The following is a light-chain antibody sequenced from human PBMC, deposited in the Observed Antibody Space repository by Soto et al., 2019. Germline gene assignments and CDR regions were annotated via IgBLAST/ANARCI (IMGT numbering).Light chain of an antibody. J-gene: IGLJ3*02. V-gene: IGLV1-47*01. CDR2: RND. CDR3: APWDVNLSGWV. Sequence: QSVLTQPPSASGTPGQRVTISCSGSSSNIGSHFVYWYQQLPGTAPKLLIYRNDQRPSGVPDRFSGSTSGTSASLAIRWLRSPAESDYYCAPWDVNLSGWVFGGGTKVTVL. CDR1: SSNIGSHF.